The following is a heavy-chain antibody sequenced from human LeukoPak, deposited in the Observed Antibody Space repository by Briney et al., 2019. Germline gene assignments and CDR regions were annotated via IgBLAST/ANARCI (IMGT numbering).Heavy chain of an antibody. CDR2: INPNSGGT. CDR3: ARVMGFEQWLVPFDY. V-gene: IGHV1-2*06. Sequence: ASVKVSCKASGYTFTSYYMHWVRQAPGQGLEWMGRINPNSGGTNYAQKFQGRVTMTRDTSISTAYMELSRLRSDDTAVYYCARVMGFEQWLVPFDYWGQGTLVTVSS. CDR1: GYTFTSYY. D-gene: IGHD6-19*01. J-gene: IGHJ4*02.